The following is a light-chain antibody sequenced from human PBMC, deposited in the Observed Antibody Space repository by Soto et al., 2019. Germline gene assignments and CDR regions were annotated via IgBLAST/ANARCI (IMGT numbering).Light chain of an antibody. CDR1: QSVSSN. CDR2: GAS. Sequence: EIVMTQSPATLSVSPGERATLSCRASQSVSSNLAWYQQKPGQAPRLLIYGASTRATGIPASFSGSGSETEFSLIISRLQSEDFAVYYCQQYNNWPYTFGQGTKLEIK. V-gene: IGKV3-15*01. CDR3: QQYNNWPYT. J-gene: IGKJ2*01.